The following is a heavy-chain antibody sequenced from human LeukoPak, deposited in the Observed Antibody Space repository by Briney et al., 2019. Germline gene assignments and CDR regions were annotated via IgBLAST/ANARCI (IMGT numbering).Heavy chain of an antibody. CDR2: ISSSSSYL. D-gene: IGHD6-13*01. CDR3: ARGSIAAAGSIFDY. CDR1: GFTCSSYE. V-gene: IGHV3-21*01. Sequence: PGGSLRLSGAASGFTCSSYEMNWVRQAPGKGLEWVSSISSSSSYLYYADSVKGRFTISRDNAKNSLYLQMNSLRAEDTAVYYCARGSIAAAGSIFDYWGQRTLVTVSS. J-gene: IGHJ4*02.